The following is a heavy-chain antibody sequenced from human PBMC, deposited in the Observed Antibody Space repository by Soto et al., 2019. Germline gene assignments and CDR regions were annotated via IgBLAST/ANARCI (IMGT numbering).Heavy chain of an antibody. CDR1: GGSVSSGSYY. D-gene: IGHD6-13*01. Sequence: SETLSLTCTVSGGSVSSGSYYWSWIRQPPGKGLEWIGYIYYSGSTNYNPSLKSRVTISVDTSKNQFSLKLSSVTAADTAVYYCARGAGIAASRYYYYGMDVWGRGTTVTVSS. J-gene: IGHJ6*02. CDR2: IYYSGST. CDR3: ARGAGIAASRYYYYGMDV. V-gene: IGHV4-61*01.